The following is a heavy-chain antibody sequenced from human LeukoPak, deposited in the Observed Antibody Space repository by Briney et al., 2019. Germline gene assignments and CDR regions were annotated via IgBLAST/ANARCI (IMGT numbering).Heavy chain of an antibody. CDR1: GGSISSYY. D-gene: IGHD6-19*01. CDR2: IYSSGST. CDR3: ARRIAVAGKAGFDY. V-gene: IGHV4-4*07. Sequence: SETLSLTCTVSGGSISSYYWSWIRQPAGKGLEWIGRIYSSGSTNYNPSLKSRVTMSVDTSKNQFSLRLSSVTAADTAVYYCARRIAVAGKAGFDYWAGNPGHRLL. J-gene: IGHJ4*02.